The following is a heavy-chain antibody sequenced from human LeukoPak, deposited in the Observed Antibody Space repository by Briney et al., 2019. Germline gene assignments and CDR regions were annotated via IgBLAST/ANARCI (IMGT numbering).Heavy chain of an antibody. CDR3: ATTQAWGHPYYYYYMDV. V-gene: IGHV3-48*04. J-gene: IGHJ6*03. CDR2: ISSSSSTI. CDR1: GFTFSSYS. Sequence: GGSLRLSCAASGFTFSSYSMNWVRQAPGKGLEWVSYISSSSSTIYYADSVKGRFTISRDNAKNSLYLQMNSLRAEDTAVYYCATTQAWGHPYYYYYMDVWGKGTTVTVSS. D-gene: IGHD3-16*01.